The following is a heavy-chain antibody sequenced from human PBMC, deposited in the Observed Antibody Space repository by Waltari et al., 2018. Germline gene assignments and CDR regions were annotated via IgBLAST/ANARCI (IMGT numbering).Heavy chain of an antibody. CDR2: IKQDGSER. D-gene: IGHD2-2*01. J-gene: IGHJ4*02. Sequence: EVQVVESGGGLVQPGGSLGLSCEGSGFTFSSYWMSWVRQAPGKGLEWVGNIKQDGSERNYVDSVKGRFTISRDNAKNSVFLQMISLRAEDTAVYYCLRDRRGPALFDSWGQGTLVTVSS. CDR1: GFTFSSYW. V-gene: IGHV3-7*03. CDR3: LRDRRGPALFDS.